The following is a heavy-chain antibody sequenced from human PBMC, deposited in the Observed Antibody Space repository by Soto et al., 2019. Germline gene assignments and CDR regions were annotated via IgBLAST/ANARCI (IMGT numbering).Heavy chain of an antibody. Sequence: SVKVSCKASGYTFTSYYMHWVRQAPGQGLEWMGIINPSGGSTSYAQKFQGRVTMTRDTSTSTVYMELSSLRSEDTDVYYCAREWYGSGRNYYYYYGMDVWGQGTTGTVSS. CDR3: AREWYGSGRNYYYYYGMDV. CDR2: INPSGGST. CDR1: GYTFTSYY. V-gene: IGHV1-46*01. D-gene: IGHD3-10*01. J-gene: IGHJ6*02.